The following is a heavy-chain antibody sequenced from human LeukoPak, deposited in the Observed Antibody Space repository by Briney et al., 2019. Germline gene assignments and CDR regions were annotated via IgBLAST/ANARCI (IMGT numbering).Heavy chain of an antibody. Sequence: KPSETLSLTCAVYSGSFSGYYWSWIRQPPGKGLEWIGEINHSGSTNYNPSLKSRVTISVGTSKNQFSLKLSSVTAADTAVYYCARVTIFGVVHYYYYGMDVWGQGTTVTVSS. CDR1: SGSFSGYY. J-gene: IGHJ6*02. V-gene: IGHV4-34*01. CDR3: ARVTIFGVVHYYYYGMDV. CDR2: INHSGST. D-gene: IGHD3-3*01.